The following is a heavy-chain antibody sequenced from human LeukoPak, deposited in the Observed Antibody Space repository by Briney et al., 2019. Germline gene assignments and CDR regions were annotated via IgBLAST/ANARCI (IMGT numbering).Heavy chain of an antibody. Sequence: ASVKVSCKASGYSFTSYDINWVRQATGQGLEWMGWMNPNSGNTGYAQKFQGRVTITRNTSISTAYMELSSLRSEDTAVYYCARGEYCSSTSCHSDYWGQGTLVTVPS. CDR2: MNPNSGNT. J-gene: IGHJ4*02. CDR1: GYSFTSYD. V-gene: IGHV1-8*03. CDR3: ARGEYCSSTSCHSDY. D-gene: IGHD2-2*01.